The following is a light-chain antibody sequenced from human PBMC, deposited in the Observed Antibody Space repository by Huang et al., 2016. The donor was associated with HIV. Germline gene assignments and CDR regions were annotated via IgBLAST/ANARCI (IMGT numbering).Light chain of an antibody. J-gene: IGKJ3*01. CDR3: QQLKTYPIT. CDR1: QGIGRY. Sequence: IQLTQSPSSLSASVGDRVTITCRASQGIGRYLVWYQQKPGKAPKLQIYAASTLQSGVPSRFRGSGSGTDFTLTISSLQPEDFATYYCQQLKTYPITFGPGTQVDIK. CDR2: AAS. V-gene: IGKV1-9*01.